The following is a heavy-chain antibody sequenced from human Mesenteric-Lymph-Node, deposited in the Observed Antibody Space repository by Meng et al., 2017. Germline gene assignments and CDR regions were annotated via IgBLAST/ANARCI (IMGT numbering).Heavy chain of an antibody. CDR2: IYYSGST. V-gene: IGHV4-59*12. CDR1: GGSISSYY. J-gene: IGHJ5*02. Sequence: SETLSLTCTVSGGSISSYYWSWIRQPPGKGLEWIGYIYYSGSTNYNPSLKSRVTISVDTSKNQFSLQLSSVTAADTAVYYCASSYYYDSSGYYFPRNWFDPWGQGALVTVSS. D-gene: IGHD3-22*01. CDR3: ASSYYYDSSGYYFPRNWFDP.